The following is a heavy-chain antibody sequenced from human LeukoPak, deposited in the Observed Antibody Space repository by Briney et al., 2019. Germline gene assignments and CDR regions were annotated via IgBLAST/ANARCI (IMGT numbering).Heavy chain of an antibody. CDR1: GGSIDSDSYY. CDR2: IDTRGIT. CDR3: ARGRGVTTIFRGGYYFDS. Sequence: PSETLSLTCTVSGGSIDSDSYYWSWIRQPAGKGLEWIGLIDTRGITNYNPSLKSRATISGGTAKNQFSLRLISVTAADSAVYYCARGRGVTTIFRGGYYFDSWGQGNMVTVSS. D-gene: IGHD3-10*01. J-gene: IGHJ4*02. V-gene: IGHV4-61*02.